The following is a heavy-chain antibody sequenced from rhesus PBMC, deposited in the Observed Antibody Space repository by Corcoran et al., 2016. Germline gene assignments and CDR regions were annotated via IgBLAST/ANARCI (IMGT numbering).Heavy chain of an antibody. CDR2: INSGGGIT. D-gene: IGHD3-16*01. Sequence: EVQLVETGGGLVQPGGSLKLSCAASGFTFSSYGMSWVRTAPGKGLEWVSAINSGGGITTYADAGKGRFTISRYTSKKTLALQMNSLRAEDTAVYYCAKDTPLYYYSGSYPFDYWGQGVLVTVSS. J-gene: IGHJ4*01. CDR3: AKDTPLYYYSGSYPFDY. V-gene: IGHV3S5*01. CDR1: GFTFSSYG.